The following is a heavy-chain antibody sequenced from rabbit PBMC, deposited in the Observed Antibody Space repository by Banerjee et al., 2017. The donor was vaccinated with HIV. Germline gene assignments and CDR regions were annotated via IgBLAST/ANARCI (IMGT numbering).Heavy chain of an antibody. J-gene: IGHJ4*01. V-gene: IGHV1S45*01. CDR3: ARDLAGVIGWNFNL. Sequence: QEPLKESGGGLVTPGGNLTLTCTASGFDFSTYGVSWVRQAPGKGLEWIACINTSTGNTVYASWAKGRFTISKTSSTTVTLQMTSLTAADTATYFCARDLAGVIGWNFNLWGPGTLVTVS. CDR2: INTSTGNT. D-gene: IGHD4-1*01. CDR1: GFDFSTYG.